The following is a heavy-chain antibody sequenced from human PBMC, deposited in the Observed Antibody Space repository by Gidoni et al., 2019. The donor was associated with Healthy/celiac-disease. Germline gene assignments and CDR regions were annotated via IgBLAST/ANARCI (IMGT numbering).Heavy chain of an antibody. V-gene: IGHV3-33*01. CDR3: AREPYYYDSRGIDY. J-gene: IGHJ4*02. CDR2: IWYDGRNE. Sequence: QVQLVESGGGVVQPGRSMRPSCAAAGFTVSSYGMHWVRQAPGEGLEGVAVIWYDGRNEYYADSVKGRFTISRDNSKDPLYLQMNSLRAEDTAVYYCAREPYYYDSRGIDYWGQGTLVTVSS. CDR1: GFTVSSYG. D-gene: IGHD3-22*01.